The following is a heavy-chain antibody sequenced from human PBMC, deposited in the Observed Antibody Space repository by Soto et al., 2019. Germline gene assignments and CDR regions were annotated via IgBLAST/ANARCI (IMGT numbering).Heavy chain of an antibody. J-gene: IGHJ6*02. CDR1: GYTFTSCG. D-gene: IGHD3-3*01. V-gene: IGHV1-2*04. CDR3: ARDITIFGGNSYGMDV. CDR2: INPNNGGT. Sequence: ASVKVSSKASGYTFTSCGISWVRQAPGQGLEWMGWINPNNGGTNYAQKFQGWATMTRDTSISTAYMELSRLRSDDTAVYYCARDITIFGGNSYGMDVWGQGTTVTVSS.